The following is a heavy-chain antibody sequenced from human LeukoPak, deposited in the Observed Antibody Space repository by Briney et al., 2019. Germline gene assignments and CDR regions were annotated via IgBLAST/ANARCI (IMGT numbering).Heavy chain of an antibody. CDR3: ARGGIWFGEFPY. D-gene: IGHD3-10*01. J-gene: IGHJ4*02. CDR2: IYYSGST. Sequence: SETLSLTCAVYGGSFSGYYWSWIRQPPGKGLEWIGYIYYSGSTNYNPSLKSRVTISVDTSKNQFSLKLSPVTAADTAVYYCARGGIWFGEFPYWGQGTLVTVSS. CDR1: GGSFSGYY. V-gene: IGHV4-59*01.